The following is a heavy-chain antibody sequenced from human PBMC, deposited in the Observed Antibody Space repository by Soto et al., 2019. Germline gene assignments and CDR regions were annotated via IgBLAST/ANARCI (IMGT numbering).Heavy chain of an antibody. V-gene: IGHV1-18*01. J-gene: IGHJ4*02. CDR2: INPSDGNR. D-gene: IGHD3-22*01. CDR1: GYSFGCCG. Sequence: GASVKVSCKASGYSFGCCGSSWVRQAPGQGLEWMGWINPSDGNRNFAQKFEDRVTMTTATSTNTVFLELRSLKSDDTAIYYCARDRLRGYDSSGFYSWGQGTMVTVS. CDR3: ARDRLRGYDSSGFYS.